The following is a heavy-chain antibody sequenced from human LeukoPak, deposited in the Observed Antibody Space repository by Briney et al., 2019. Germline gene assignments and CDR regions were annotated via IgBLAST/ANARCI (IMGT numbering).Heavy chain of an antibody. CDR1: GFTFSSYG. J-gene: IGHJ6*02. CDR2: IWYDGSNK. V-gene: IGHV3-33*01. Sequence: GGSLRLSCAASGFTFSSYGMHWVRQAPGKGLEWVAVIWYDGSNKYYADSVKGRFTISRDNSKNTLYLQMNSLRAEDTAVYYCARDAPQRYGMDVWAKGPRSPSP. CDR3: ARDAPQRYGMDV.